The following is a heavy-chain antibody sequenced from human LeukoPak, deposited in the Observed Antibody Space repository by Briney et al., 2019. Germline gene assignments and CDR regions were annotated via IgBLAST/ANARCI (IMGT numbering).Heavy chain of an antibody. J-gene: IGHJ4*02. CDR3: ASTRSSDFDY. V-gene: IGHV3-30*03. Sequence: GGSLRLSCAASGFTFSSYGMHWVRQAPGKGLEWVAVISYDGSNKYYADSVKGRFTISRDNSKNTLYLQLNSLRAEDTAVYYCASTRSSDFDYWGQGTLVTVSS. CDR2: ISYDGSNK. D-gene: IGHD6-6*01. CDR1: GFTFSSYG.